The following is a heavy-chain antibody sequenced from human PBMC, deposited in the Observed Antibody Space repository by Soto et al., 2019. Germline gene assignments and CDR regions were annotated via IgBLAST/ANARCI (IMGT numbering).Heavy chain of an antibody. D-gene: IGHD3-22*01. V-gene: IGHV3-30*03. CDR2: ISYDGSNK. CDR1: GFTFSSYG. J-gene: IGHJ4*02. CDR3: ASDYYDSSGYGTADY. Sequence: QVQLVESGGGVVQPGRSLRLSCAASGFTFSSYGMHWVRQAPGKGLEWVAVISYDGSNKYYADSVKGRFTISRDNSKNTLYLKVNSLRAEDKAVYSCASDYYDSSGYGTADYWGQGTLVTVSA.